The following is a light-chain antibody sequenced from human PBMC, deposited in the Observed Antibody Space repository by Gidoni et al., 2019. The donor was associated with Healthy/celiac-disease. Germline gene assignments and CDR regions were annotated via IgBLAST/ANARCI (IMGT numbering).Light chain of an antibody. CDR3: QAWDSSTVV. Sequence: SYELTQPPSESVPPGQTASITCSGDKLGDKYACWYQQKPGQSPVLVLSQDSKRPSGIPERFSGSNSGNTATLTISGTQAMDEADYYCQAWDSSTVVFGGGTTLTVL. CDR1: KLGDKY. V-gene: IGLV3-1*01. CDR2: QDS. J-gene: IGLJ2*01.